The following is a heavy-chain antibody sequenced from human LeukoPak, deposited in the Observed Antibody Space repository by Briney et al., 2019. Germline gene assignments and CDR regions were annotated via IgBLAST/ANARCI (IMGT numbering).Heavy chain of an antibody. Sequence: ASVKVSCKASGYTFTSYGISWVRQAPGQGLEWMGWISAYNGNTNYAQKLQGRVTMTTDTSTSTAYMELRSLRSDDTAVYYCARGGRLEVVVVVAAILRCVNWGQGTLVTVSS. CDR2: ISAYNGNT. CDR1: GYTFTSYG. V-gene: IGHV1-18*01. D-gene: IGHD2-15*01. CDR3: ARGGRLEVVVVVAAILRCVN. J-gene: IGHJ4*02.